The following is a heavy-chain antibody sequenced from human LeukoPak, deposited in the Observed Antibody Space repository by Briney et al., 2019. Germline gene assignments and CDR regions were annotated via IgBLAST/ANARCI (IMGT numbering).Heavy chain of an antibody. CDR2: LYYDGTT. J-gene: IGHJ4*02. Sequence: PSETLSLTCTVSGGSISGTSYYLAWIRQPPGKGLEWIAGLYYDGTTYYNPSLKSRVTISVDTSKNQFSLKLSSVTAADTAVYYCARGPSYDSSGYLYWGQGTLVTVSS. D-gene: IGHD3-22*01. V-gene: IGHV4-39*07. CDR1: GGSISGTSYY. CDR3: ARGPSYDSSGYLY.